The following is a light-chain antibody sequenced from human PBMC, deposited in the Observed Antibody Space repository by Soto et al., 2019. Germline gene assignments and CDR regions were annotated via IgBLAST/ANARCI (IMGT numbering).Light chain of an antibody. CDR1: NNDIGGFPY. V-gene: IGLV2-11*01. CDR3: SSYSTSYFYF. CDR2: GVT. Sequence: QSVLTQPRSVSGSPGQSVTISCTGTNNDIGGFPYVSWYQQVPGKAPKLLIYGVTIRPSGISNRFSGSKSGSTASLTISGLRDEDEADYYCSSYSTSYFYFFGSGTKVTVL. J-gene: IGLJ1*01.